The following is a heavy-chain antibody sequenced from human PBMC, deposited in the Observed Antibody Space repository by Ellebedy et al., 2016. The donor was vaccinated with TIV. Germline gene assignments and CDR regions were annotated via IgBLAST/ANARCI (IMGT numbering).Heavy chain of an antibody. J-gene: IGHJ3*02. CDR2: INQEESEK. D-gene: IGHD4-17*01. CDR1: GFTFDNYW. Sequence: GESLKISCAASGFTFDNYWMTWVRQAPGKGPEWVANINQEESEKYFANSVKGRFTISRDNAESSLYLQMNSLRVEDTAVYYCARVGHTGTTNGFDKWGQGTMVTVSS. CDR3: ARVGHTGTTNGFDK. V-gene: IGHV3-7*01.